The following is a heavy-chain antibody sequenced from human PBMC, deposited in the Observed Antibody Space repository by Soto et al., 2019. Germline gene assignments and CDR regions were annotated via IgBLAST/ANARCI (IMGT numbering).Heavy chain of an antibody. D-gene: IGHD2-2*01. V-gene: IGHV2-5*02. J-gene: IGHJ1*01. CDR1: GFSLSTSGVG. Sequence: SGPTLVNPTQTLTLTCTFSGFSLSTSGVGVGWIRQPPGKALEWLALIYWDEDKRYSPSLKSRLTITKVTSKNQVVLTMTNMDPVDTATYYCVKGHPAPISGHWGQGTLVTVSS. CDR2: IYWDEDK. CDR3: VKGHPAPISGH.